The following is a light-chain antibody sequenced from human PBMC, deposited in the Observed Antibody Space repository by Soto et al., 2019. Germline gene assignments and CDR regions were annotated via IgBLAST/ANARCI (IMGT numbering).Light chain of an antibody. V-gene: IGKV1-5*03. Sequence: DIQMTQSPATLSASLGERVSITCRASQSISRQLAWYQQKPGKAPNLLIYQASNLETGVPSRFTGSGSGTDFTLTISSLQPDDLATYYCQQYQSYWTFGQGTKVEVK. CDR3: QQYQSYWT. CDR1: QSISRQ. J-gene: IGKJ1*01. CDR2: QAS.